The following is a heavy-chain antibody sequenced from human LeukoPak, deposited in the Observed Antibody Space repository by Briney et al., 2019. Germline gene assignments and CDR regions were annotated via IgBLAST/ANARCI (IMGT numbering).Heavy chain of an antibody. V-gene: IGHV4-59*01. J-gene: IGHJ4*02. Sequence: SETLSLTCTASGGSISSYYWRWIRQPPGKGLELIVYIYYSPNTTYNPSLKTRVTISVDTSKNQFSLKLSSVTAADTAVYYRARSGALTGYLYWGQGTLVTVSS. CDR2: IYYSPNT. D-gene: IGHD3-9*01. CDR1: GGSISSYY. CDR3: ARSGALTGYLY.